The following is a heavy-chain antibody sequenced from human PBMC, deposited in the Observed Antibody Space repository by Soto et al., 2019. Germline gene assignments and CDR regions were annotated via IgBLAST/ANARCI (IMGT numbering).Heavy chain of an antibody. CDR1: GFSFSNYA. V-gene: IGHV3-23*01. J-gene: IGHJ4*02. D-gene: IGHD4-17*01. CDR3: AKESMPEHYGDTLFDH. CDR2: FSAGGRA. Sequence: EVQLLESGGGLVQPGGSLRLSCEASGFSFSNYALSWVRQAPGKGQEWVSTFSAGGRAYYADSVKGRFTIAKDFSQNTLHMQTNSLRAEDTAVYFCAKESMPEHYGDTLFDHWGQGTGVTVSS.